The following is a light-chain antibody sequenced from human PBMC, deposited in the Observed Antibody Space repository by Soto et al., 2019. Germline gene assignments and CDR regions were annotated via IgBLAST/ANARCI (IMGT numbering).Light chain of an antibody. Sequence: QLVLTQSSSASASLGSSVKLTCTLSSGHSSYIIAWHQQQPGKAPRYLMKLEGSGSYNKGSGVPDRFSGSGSGADRYLTISNLQFEDEADYYCETWDSDTRVFGGGPKLTVL. CDR3: ETWDSDTRV. J-gene: IGLJ3*02. CDR1: SGHSSYI. CDR2: LEGSGSY. V-gene: IGLV4-60*02.